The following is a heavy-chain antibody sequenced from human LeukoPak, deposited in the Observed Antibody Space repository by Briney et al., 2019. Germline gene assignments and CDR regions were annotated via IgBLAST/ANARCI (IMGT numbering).Heavy chain of an antibody. V-gene: IGHV4-39*01. Sequence: PSETLSLTCTVSGGSISSSSYYWGWIRQPPGKGLEWLGSIYYSGSTYYNPSLKSRVTISVDTSKNQFSLKLSSVTAADTAVYYCARQIYTSGYYFYFDYWGQGTLVTVSS. J-gene: IGHJ4*02. CDR2: IYYSGST. CDR3: ARQIYTSGYYFYFDY. D-gene: IGHD3-22*01. CDR1: GGSISSSSYY.